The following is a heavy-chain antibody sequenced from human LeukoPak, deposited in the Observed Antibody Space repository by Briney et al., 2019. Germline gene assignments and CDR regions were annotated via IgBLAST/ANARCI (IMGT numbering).Heavy chain of an antibody. CDR3: AKGNYYYYAMDV. CDR2: ISWNSGTI. J-gene: IGHJ6*02. Sequence: GRSLRLSCAASGFTFDDYAMPWVRQAPGKGLEWVSGISWNSGTIGYADSAKGRFTISRDNAKNSLFLQMNSLRTEDTALYYCAKGNYYYYAMDVWGQGTTVTVSS. CDR1: GFTFDDYA. V-gene: IGHV3-9*01.